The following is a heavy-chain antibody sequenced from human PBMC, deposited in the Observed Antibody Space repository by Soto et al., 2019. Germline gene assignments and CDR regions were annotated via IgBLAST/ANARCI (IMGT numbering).Heavy chain of an antibody. J-gene: IGHJ3*02. V-gene: IGHV1-2*04. CDR3: ARDSFPMLSPYTGIAAFDI. D-gene: IGHD3-16*01. CDR2: INPNSGGT. Sequence: ASVKVSCKASGYTFLNYGISWVRQAPGQGLEWMGWINPNSGGTNYAQKFQGWVTMTRDTSISTAYMELSRLRSDDTAVYYCARDSFPMLSPYTGIAAFDIWGQGTMVTVSS. CDR1: GYTFLNYG.